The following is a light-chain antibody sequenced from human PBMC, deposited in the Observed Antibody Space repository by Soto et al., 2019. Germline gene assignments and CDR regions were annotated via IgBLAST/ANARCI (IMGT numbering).Light chain of an antibody. V-gene: IGLV7-46*01. Sequence: QTVVTQEPSLTVSPGGTVTLTCGSTTGAVTSGHYPYWFQQKPGQAPRTVIHNTSNKRSWTPARFSGSLLAGRAALTLSGAQPEDEAEYYCLLSYSGAWVFGGGTKLTVL. J-gene: IGLJ3*02. CDR3: LLSYSGAWV. CDR2: NTS. CDR1: TGAVTSGHY.